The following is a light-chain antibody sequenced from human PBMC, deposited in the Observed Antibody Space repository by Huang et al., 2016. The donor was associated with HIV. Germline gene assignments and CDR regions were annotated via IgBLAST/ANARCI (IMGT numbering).Light chain of an antibody. CDR1: QGISSY. J-gene: IGKJ5*01. CDR2: AAS. CDR3: QQLNSYPCT. Sequence: IQLTQSPSSLSASVGDRVTITCRASQGISSYLAWYQQKPGKAPKLLIYAASTLQSGVPSRFSGSGSGTDFTLTISSLQPEEFATYYCQQLNSYPCTFGQGTRLEIK. V-gene: IGKV1-9*01.